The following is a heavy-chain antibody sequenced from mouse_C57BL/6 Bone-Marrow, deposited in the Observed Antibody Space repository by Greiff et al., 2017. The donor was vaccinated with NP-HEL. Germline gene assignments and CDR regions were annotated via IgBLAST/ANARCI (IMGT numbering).Heavy chain of an antibody. Sequence: QVQLQQPGAELVKPGASLKLSCKSSGYTFTSYYMSWVKERPGQGLEWIGGINPTNGETTFNEKFKSKATLPADKSSNTAYMQLSSLTPAGSAVYYSARSGYGGFAYWGQGTLVTVSA. CDR3: ARSGYGGFAY. V-gene: IGHV1S81*02. J-gene: IGHJ3*01. CDR1: GYTFTSYY. D-gene: IGHD1-1*02. CDR2: INPTNGET.